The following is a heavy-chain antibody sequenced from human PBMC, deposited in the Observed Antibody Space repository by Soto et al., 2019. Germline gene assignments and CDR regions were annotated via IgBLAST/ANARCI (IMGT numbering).Heavy chain of an antibody. D-gene: IGHD6-19*01. CDR1: GFTFSSYG. CDR2: ISYDGSNK. CDR3: AKDGPTRSGWYDY. Sequence: QVQLVESGGGVVQPGRSLRLSCAASGFTFSSYGMNWVRQAPGKGLEWVAVISYDGSNKYYADSVKGRFTISRDKSKNTLYLQMNSLRAEDTAVYYCAKDGPTRSGWYDYWGQGTLVTVSS. V-gene: IGHV3-30*18. J-gene: IGHJ4*02.